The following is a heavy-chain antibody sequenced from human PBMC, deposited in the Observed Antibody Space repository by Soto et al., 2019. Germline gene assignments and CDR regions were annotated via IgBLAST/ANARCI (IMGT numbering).Heavy chain of an antibody. CDR2: IKRKIDGEKT. Sequence: EVQLVESGGGLVKPGGSLRLSCAASGVSFSNAWMNWVRQAPGKGLEWVGRIKRKIDGEKTDYAAPVKGRFTISRDVSKNTLSLQINSLKADDTAVYYCTTGSVEGVWGQGTTVTVSS. CDR1: GVSFSNAW. J-gene: IGHJ6*02. V-gene: IGHV3-15*07. CDR3: TTGSVEGV.